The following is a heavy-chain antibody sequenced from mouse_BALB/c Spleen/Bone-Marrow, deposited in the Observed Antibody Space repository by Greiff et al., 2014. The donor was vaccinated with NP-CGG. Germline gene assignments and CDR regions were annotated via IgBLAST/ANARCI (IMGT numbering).Heavy chain of an antibody. J-gene: IGHJ2*01. V-gene: IGHV5-9-2*01. CDR1: GFGFNSYG. Sequence: EVKVEESGGGLVKPGGSLKLSCTASGFGFNSYGMSWVRQTPEKRLEWVATITNGGNYTYYPDSVKGRFTISRDNVKNNLYLQMRSLRSEDTALYYCVRNYYGYDGYFDYWGQGTTLTVSS. CDR2: ITNGGNYT. D-gene: IGHD2-2*01. CDR3: VRNYYGYDGYFDY.